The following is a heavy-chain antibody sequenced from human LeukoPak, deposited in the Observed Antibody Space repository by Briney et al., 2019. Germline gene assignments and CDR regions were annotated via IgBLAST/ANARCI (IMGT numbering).Heavy chain of an antibody. D-gene: IGHD6-19*01. CDR1: GVSFSNYY. CDR3: ARSNPRTPGIAVAGTGI. CDR2: INHTGST. J-gene: IGHJ3*02. Sequence: SETLSLTCTVSGVSFSNYYWSWIRQPPGKGLEWIGEINHTGSTNYNPSLKSRVTISVDRSKNQFSLKLSSVTAAGTAVYYCARSNPRTPGIAVAGTGIWGQGTMVTVSS. V-gene: IGHV4-34*01.